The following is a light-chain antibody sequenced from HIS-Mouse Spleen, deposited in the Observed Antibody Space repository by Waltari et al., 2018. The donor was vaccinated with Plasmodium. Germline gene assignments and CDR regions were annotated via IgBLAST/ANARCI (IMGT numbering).Light chain of an antibody. J-gene: IGLJ1*01. CDR2: DVS. V-gene: IGLV2-14*03. CDR1: SSDVGGYNY. Sequence: QSALTQPASVSRSPGQSITITCTAPSSDVGGYNYVSEYQQHPGKAPKLMIYDVSNRPSGVSNRFSGSKPGNTASLTISGLQAEDEADYYCSSYTSSSTLNYVFGTGTKVTVL. CDR3: SSYTSSSTLNYV.